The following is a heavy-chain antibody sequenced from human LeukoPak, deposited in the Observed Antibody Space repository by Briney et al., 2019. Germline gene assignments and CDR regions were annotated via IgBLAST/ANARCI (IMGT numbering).Heavy chain of an antibody. CDR1: GGSFSGYY. Sequence: SETLSLTCAVYGGSFSGYYWSWIRQPPGKGLEWIGEINHSGSTNYNPSLKSRVTISVGTSKNQFSLKLSSVTAADTAVYYCARAYRGRDRYFDLWGRGTLVTDSS. CDR3: ARAYRGRDRYFDL. J-gene: IGHJ2*01. D-gene: IGHD2-2*02. V-gene: IGHV4-34*01. CDR2: INHSGST.